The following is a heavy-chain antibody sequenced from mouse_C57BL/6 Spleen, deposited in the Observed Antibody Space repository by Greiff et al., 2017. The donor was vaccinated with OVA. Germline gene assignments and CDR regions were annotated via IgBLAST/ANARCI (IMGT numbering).Heavy chain of an antibody. CDR3: TGLDYGSTFDY. Sequence: VQLKESGGGLVQPGGSMKLSCVASGFTFSNYWMNWVRQSPEKGLEWVAQIRLKSDNYATHYAESVKGRFTISRDDSKSSVYLQMNNLRAEDTGIYYCTGLDYGSTFDYWGQGTTLTVSS. D-gene: IGHD1-1*01. CDR2: IRLKSDNYAT. CDR1: GFTFSNYW. J-gene: IGHJ2*01. V-gene: IGHV6-3*01.